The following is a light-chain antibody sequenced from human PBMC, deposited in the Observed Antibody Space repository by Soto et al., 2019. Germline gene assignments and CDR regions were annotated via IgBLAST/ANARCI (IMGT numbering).Light chain of an antibody. CDR3: QQYDAQSPWT. Sequence: DVQMTQSPSTLSASVGDKVTITCRASQSIPTTWLAWFQQRPGKAPNVLTYKGSTLASGVSSRFSGSGSGTDFTLSIGSLQPDDFATYCGQQYDAQSPWTFGQGTRVE. J-gene: IGKJ1*01. CDR1: QSIPTTW. CDR2: KGS. V-gene: IGKV1-5*03.